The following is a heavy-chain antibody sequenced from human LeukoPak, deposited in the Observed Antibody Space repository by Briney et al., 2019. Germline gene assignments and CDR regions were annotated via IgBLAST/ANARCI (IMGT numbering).Heavy chain of an antibody. D-gene: IGHD5-12*01. J-gene: IGHJ4*02. CDR1: GGSISSGSYY. CDR2: IYTSGST. CDR3: ARDENGDSGYDSFFDY. Sequence: PSETLSLTCTVSGGSISSGSYYWSWIRQPAGKGLEWIGRIYTSGSTNYNPSLKSRVTISVDTSKNQFSLKLSSVTAADTAVYYCARDENGDSGYDSFFDYWGQGTLVTVSS. V-gene: IGHV4-61*02.